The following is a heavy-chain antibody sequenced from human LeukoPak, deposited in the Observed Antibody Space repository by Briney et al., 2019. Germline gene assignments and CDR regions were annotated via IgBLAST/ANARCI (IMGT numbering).Heavy chain of an antibody. Sequence: SETLSLTCAVYGGSFSGYYRSWIRQPPGKGLEWIGEINHSGSTKYNPSLKSRVTISVDTSKNEFSLKLSSVAAADTAVYYWASSSSGGSCYEGWGQGTLVTVSS. CDR3: ASSSSGGSCYEG. J-gene: IGHJ4*02. V-gene: IGHV4-34*01. D-gene: IGHD2-15*01. CDR1: GGSFSGYY. CDR2: INHSGST.